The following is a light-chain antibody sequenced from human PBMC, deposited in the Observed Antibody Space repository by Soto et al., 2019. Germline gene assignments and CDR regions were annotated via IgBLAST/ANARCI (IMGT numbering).Light chain of an antibody. Sequence: IQMTHSKSSLSASVGYRCTITYQASQDISNYLNWYQPKKGKAPKXLIYSASTLQSGVPSRFSGSGSGTDFTLTISSLQTEDFATYYCLQDYNYFWTFGQGTKVDIK. CDR3: LQDYNYFWT. CDR2: SAS. CDR1: QDISNY. V-gene: IGKV1-6*02. J-gene: IGKJ1*01.